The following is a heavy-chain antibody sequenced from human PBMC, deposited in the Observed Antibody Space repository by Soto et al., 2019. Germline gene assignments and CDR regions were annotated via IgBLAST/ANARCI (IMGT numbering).Heavy chain of an antibody. Sequence: PSETLSLTCAVYGGSFSGYYWSWIRQPPGKGLEWIGEINHSGSTNYNPSLKSRVTISVDTSKNQFSLKLSSVTAADTAVYYCARRYCSSTSCYWWFDPWGQGTLVTVSS. V-gene: IGHV4-34*01. CDR3: ARRYCSSTSCYWWFDP. D-gene: IGHD2-2*01. CDR2: INHSGST. J-gene: IGHJ5*02. CDR1: GGSFSGYY.